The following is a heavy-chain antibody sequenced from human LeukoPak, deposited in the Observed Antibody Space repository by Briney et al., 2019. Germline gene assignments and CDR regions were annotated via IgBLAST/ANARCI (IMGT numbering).Heavy chain of an antibody. Sequence: SETLSLTCTVSGGSISSYYWSWIRQPPGKGLEWIGYIYYSGSTIYNPSLKSRVTISVDTSKNQFSLKLSSVTAADTAVYYCAGGRRDAYNYNDWGQGTLVTVSS. V-gene: IGHV4-59*01. CDR1: GGSISSYY. CDR3: AGGRRDAYNYND. D-gene: IGHD5-24*01. J-gene: IGHJ4*02. CDR2: IYYSGST.